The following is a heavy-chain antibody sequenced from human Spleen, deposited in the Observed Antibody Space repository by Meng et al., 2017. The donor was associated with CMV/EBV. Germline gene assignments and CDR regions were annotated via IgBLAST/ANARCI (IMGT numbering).Heavy chain of an antibody. CDR3: ARDRTGDCSSTSCYNFYYYYGMDV. Sequence: ASVKVSCKASGYTFTAHYFHWVRQAPGQGLEWMGWIHPHRGDTNYAQQFQGRVTLTRDTSINTGYMELTRLTSDDTAVYYCARDRTGDCSSTSCYNFYYYYGMDVWGQGTTVTVSS. CDR1: GYTFTAHY. CDR2: IHPHRGDT. V-gene: IGHV1-2*02. J-gene: IGHJ6*02. D-gene: IGHD2-2*02.